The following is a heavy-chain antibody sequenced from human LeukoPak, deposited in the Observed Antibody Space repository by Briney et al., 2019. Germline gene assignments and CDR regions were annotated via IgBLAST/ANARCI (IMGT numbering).Heavy chain of an antibody. J-gene: IGHJ6*03. CDR3: ANGNRCTSPNCLGYYYFYMDV. CDR1: GFTFSSYA. D-gene: IGHD2-8*01. Sequence: GGSLRPSGAASGFTFSSYAMNWVRQAPGRGLEWVSGFSGSGGTTYYADSVKGRFTISRDNSKNTLYLQMNSLRAEDTAVYYCANGNRCTSPNCLGYYYFYMDVWGKGTTVTVS. V-gene: IGHV3-23*01. CDR2: FSGSGGTT.